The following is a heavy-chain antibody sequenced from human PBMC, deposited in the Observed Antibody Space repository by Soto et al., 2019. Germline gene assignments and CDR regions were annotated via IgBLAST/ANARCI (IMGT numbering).Heavy chain of an antibody. CDR2: ISAGGGSP. CDR3: ETDGAFYDFVTGYYLTRQYFDY. V-gene: IGHV3-23*01. CDR1: RFIFNNYA. J-gene: IGHJ4*02. D-gene: IGHD3-9*01. Sequence: PGVSLRRSCSASRFIFNNYAMSWVRQAPGKGLEWVSFISAGGGSPNYADSVKGRFTISRYNSKNMVYLQMNSLRAEDTAVYYFETDGAFYDFVTGYYLTRQYFDYWDWGTPVTVFS.